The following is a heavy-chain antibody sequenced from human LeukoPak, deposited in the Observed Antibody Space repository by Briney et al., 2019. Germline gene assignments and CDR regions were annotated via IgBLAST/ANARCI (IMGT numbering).Heavy chain of an antibody. D-gene: IGHD6-13*01. CDR1: GGTFSSYA. CDR3: AREFGGSSYRVDP. Sequence: SVKVSCKASGGTFSSYAISWVRQAPGQGLAWMGGIIPIFGTAHYAQKFQGRVTITTDESTSTAYMELSSLRYKDTAVYYCAREFGGSSYRVDPWGQGTLVTVSS. V-gene: IGHV1-69*05. CDR2: IIPIFGTA. J-gene: IGHJ5*02.